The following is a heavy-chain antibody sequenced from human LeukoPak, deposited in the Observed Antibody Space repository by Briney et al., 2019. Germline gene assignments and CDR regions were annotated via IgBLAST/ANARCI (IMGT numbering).Heavy chain of an antibody. D-gene: IGHD3-22*01. CDR1: GGSISSSGYY. V-gene: IGHV4-39*07. Sequence: SETLSLTCNVSGGSISSSGYYWGWIRQPPGKGLEWIGTIYYSGTTYYNPSLKSRVTISLDTSRNQFSLNLSSVTAADTAVYYCARVIDQDGSSGYYYWGQGTLVTVSS. J-gene: IGHJ4*02. CDR3: ARVIDQDGSSGYYY. CDR2: IYYSGTT.